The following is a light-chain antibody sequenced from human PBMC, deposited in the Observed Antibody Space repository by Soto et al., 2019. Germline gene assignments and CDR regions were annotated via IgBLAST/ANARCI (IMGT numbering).Light chain of an antibody. CDR3: ETWDSNTWV. Sequence: QPVLTQSSSASASLGSSVKLTCTLSSGHSSYIIAWHQHQPGKAPRYLMKLDGSGTYNKGSGVPDRFSGSSSGADRYLTISNLQFEDEADYYCETWDSNTWVFGGGTKLTVL. V-gene: IGLV4-60*02. J-gene: IGLJ3*02. CDR1: SGHSSYI. CDR2: LDGSGTY.